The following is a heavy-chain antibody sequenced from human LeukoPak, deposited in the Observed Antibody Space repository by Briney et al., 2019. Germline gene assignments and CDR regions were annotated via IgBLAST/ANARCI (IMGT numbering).Heavy chain of an antibody. CDR1: GFTFSSYG. J-gene: IGHJ4*02. Sequence: GGSLRLSCAASGFTFSSYGMHWVRQAPGKGLEWVAVISYNGNIEYYADSVKGRFTISRDNSKNTLYLQMSGPRAEDTAVYYCAKGGPLRYFDCLMDYWGQGTLVTVSS. V-gene: IGHV3-30*18. D-gene: IGHD3-9*01. CDR3: AKGGPLRYFDCLMDY. CDR2: ISYNGNIE.